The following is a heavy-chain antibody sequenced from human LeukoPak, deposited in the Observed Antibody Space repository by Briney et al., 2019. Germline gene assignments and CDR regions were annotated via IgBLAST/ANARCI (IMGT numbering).Heavy chain of an antibody. D-gene: IGHD6-13*01. J-gene: IGHJ6*02. CDR3: ARDRSSWPYYYYYGMDV. Sequence: QTGGSLRLSCAASGFTFSSYSMNWVRQAPGKGLEWVSYISSSSSTIYYADSVKGRFTISRDNAKNSLYLQMNSLRAEDTAVYYCARDRSSWPYYYYYGMDVWGQGTTITVSS. CDR1: GFTFSSYS. CDR2: ISSSSSTI. V-gene: IGHV3-48*01.